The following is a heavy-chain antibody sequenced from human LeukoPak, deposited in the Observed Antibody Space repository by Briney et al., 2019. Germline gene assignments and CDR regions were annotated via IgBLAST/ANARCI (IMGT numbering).Heavy chain of an antibody. CDR3: AKGGGYSYGYPDY. CDR2: ISGSGGST. Sequence: PGGSLRLSCAASGFTFSSYAMSWVRQAPGKGLEWVSAISGSGGSTYYANSVKGRFTISRDNSKNTLYLQMNSLRAEDTAVYYCAKGGGYSYGYPDYWGQGTLVTVSS. D-gene: IGHD5-18*01. V-gene: IGHV3-23*01. CDR1: GFTFSSYA. J-gene: IGHJ4*02.